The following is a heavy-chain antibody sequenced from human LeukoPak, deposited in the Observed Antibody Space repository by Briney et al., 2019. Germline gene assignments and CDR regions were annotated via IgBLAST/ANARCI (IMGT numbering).Heavy chain of an antibody. V-gene: IGHV4-34*01. J-gene: IGHJ4*02. Sequence: SETLSLTCAVYGGSFSGYYWSWIRQPPGKGLEWIGEINHSGSTNYNPSLKSRVTISVDTSKNQLSLKLSSVTAADTAVYYCARGHSSSWYGYIYYWGQGTLVTVSS. CDR3: ARGHSSSWYGYIYY. CDR1: GGSFSGYY. D-gene: IGHD6-13*01. CDR2: INHSGST.